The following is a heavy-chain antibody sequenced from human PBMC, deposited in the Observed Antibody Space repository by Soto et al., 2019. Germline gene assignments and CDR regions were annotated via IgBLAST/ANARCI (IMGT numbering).Heavy chain of an antibody. J-gene: IGHJ5*02. D-gene: IGHD2-2*02. V-gene: IGHV1-2*04. CDR1: GYTFTGYY. Sequence: GASVKVSCKASGYTFTGYYMHWVRQAPGQGLEWMGWINPNSGGTNYAQKFQGWVTMTRDTFISTAYMELSRLRSDDTAVYYCATGSSTSCYRSCHWFDPWGQGTLVTVSS. CDR2: INPNSGGT. CDR3: ATGSSTSCYRSCHWFDP.